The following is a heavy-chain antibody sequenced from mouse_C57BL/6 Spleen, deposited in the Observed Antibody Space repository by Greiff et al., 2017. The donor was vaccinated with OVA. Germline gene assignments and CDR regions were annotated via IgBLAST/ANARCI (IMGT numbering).Heavy chain of an antibody. CDR2: IYTGNSDT. CDR1: GSTFTRYW. J-gene: IGHJ4*01. Sequence: VQLQQSGPVLARPGASVKMSCKTSGSTFTRYWMHWVKQRPGQGLEWIGAIYTGNSDTSYNQTFKGKATLTAVTSASTADMEISRLTTEDAAVYYCTRGPFYAMDYWGQGTSVTVSS. CDR3: TRGPFYAMDY. V-gene: IGHV1-5*01.